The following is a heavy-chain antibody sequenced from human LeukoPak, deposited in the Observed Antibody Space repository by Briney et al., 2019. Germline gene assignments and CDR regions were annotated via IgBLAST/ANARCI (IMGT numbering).Heavy chain of an antibody. CDR1: GGSISSGGYY. J-gene: IGHJ6*03. V-gene: IGHV4-31*03. D-gene: IGHD6-6*01. CDR2: IYYSRST. Sequence: SETLSLTCTVSGGSISSGGYYWSWIRQHPGKGLEWIGYIYYSRSTYYNPSLKSRVTISVDTSKNQFSLKLSSVTAADTAVYYCAREGSSYYYYYMDVWGKGTTVTVSS. CDR3: AREGSSYYYYYMDV.